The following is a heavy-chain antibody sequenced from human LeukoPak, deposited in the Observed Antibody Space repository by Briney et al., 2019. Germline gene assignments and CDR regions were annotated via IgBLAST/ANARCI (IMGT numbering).Heavy chain of an antibody. Sequence: GASVKVSCKASGYTFTSYYMHWVRQAPGQGLEWMGWINPNSGGTNYAQKFQGRVTMTRDTSISTAYMELSRLRSDDTAVYYCARDQSKYRLMVWVFWGQGTLVTVSS. CDR2: INPNSGGT. D-gene: IGHD2-2*02. J-gene: IGHJ4*02. CDR1: GYTFTSYY. CDR3: ARDQSKYRLMVWVF. V-gene: IGHV1-2*02.